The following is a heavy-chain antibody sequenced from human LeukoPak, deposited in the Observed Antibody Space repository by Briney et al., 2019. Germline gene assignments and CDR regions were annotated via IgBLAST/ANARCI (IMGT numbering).Heavy chain of an antibody. CDR2: IYYSGST. J-gene: IGHJ6*02. V-gene: IGHV4-59*08. Sequence: SETLSLTCTVSGGSFSSYYWSWIRQPPGKGLEWIGYIYYSGSTNYNPSLKSRVTISVDTSKNQFSLKLSSVTAADTAVYYCARRITYYYGSGSYYKGYGMDVWGQGTTVTVSS. D-gene: IGHD3-10*01. CDR1: GGSFSSYY. CDR3: ARRITYYYGSGSYYKGYGMDV.